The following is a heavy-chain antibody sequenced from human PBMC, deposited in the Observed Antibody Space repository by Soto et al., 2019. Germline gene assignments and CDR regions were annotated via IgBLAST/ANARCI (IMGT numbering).Heavy chain of an antibody. CDR3: SITIFRRLIHTDY. CDR1: GGSFNTYY. CDR2: IDHSGRT. V-gene: IGHV4-34*01. D-gene: IGHD3-10*01. Sequence: SETLSLTCAVYGGSFNTYYWSWVLQPPGKGLEWIGEIDHSGRTNYNPSLKSRVTISVDTSKNQFSLKLSSVTAADTAVYYCSITIFRRLIHTDYRGQGTLVTVSS. J-gene: IGHJ4*01.